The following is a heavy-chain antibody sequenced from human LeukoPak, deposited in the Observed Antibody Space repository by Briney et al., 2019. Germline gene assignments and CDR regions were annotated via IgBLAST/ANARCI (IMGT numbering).Heavy chain of an antibody. CDR1: AFTFNTYS. J-gene: IGHJ4*02. Sequence: GGSLRLSCVASAFTFNTYSMNWVRQAPGKGLECLSYIRADSDTIYYADSVNGRFNIPRDNDKNSLYLQMNSLRSDDTAVYYWATPFDYWGQGTLVSVSS. CDR3: ATPFDY. CDR2: IRADSDTI. V-gene: IGHV3-48*01.